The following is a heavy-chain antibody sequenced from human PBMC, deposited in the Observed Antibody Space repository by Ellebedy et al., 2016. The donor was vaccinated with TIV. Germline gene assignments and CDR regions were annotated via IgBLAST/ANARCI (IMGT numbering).Heavy chain of an antibody. CDR2: INHSGST. J-gene: IGHJ4*02. CDR3: ARHAALLRFLEAIDY. CDR1: GGSFSGYY. V-gene: IGHV4-34*01. Sequence: SETLSLTCAVYGGSFSGYYWSWIRQPPGKGLEWIGEINHSGSTNYNWSLKSRVSISVDTSKNQFSLKLSSVTAADTAVYYCARHAALLRFLEAIDYWGQGTLVTVSS. D-gene: IGHD3-3*01.